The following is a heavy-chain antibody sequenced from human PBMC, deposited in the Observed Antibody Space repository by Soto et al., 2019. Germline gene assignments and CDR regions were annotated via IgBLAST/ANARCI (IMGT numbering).Heavy chain of an antibody. Sequence: SVKVSCKASGGTFSSYAISWVRQAPGQGLEWMGGIIPIFGTANYAQKFQGRVTITADKSTGTAYMEVNSLRSEDTAIYHCVRNSPIGSTFSGHDGIDYWGQGTLVTVSS. CDR1: GGTFSSYA. V-gene: IGHV1-69*06. D-gene: IGHD5-12*01. CDR2: IIPIFGTA. CDR3: VRNSPIGSTFSGHDGIDY. J-gene: IGHJ4*02.